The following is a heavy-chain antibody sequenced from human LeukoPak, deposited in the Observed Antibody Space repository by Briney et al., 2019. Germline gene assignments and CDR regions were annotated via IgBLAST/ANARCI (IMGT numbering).Heavy chain of an antibody. V-gene: IGHV1-2*02. Sequence: GASVKVSCKASGYTFTGYYMHWVRQAPGQGLEWVGWINPNSGGTNYAQKFQGRVTMTRDTSISTAYMELSRLRSDDTAVYYCARGVRIFGVVTWDYWGQGTLVTVSS. D-gene: IGHD3-3*01. CDR1: GYTFTGYY. CDR2: INPNSGGT. CDR3: ARGVRIFGVVTWDY. J-gene: IGHJ4*02.